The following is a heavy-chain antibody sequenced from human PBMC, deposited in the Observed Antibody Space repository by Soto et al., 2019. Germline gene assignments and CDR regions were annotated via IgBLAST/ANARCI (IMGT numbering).Heavy chain of an antibody. J-gene: IGHJ5*02. V-gene: IGHV1-69*12. Sequence: QVQLVQSGAEVKKPGSSVKVSCKASGGTFTSYALSWVRQAPGQGLEWMGGIIPISGRTNYAQRFQGRVSITADESTTTASMELASLRSDDTAVYYCALDTSGGAVLFDPWGQGSLVTVSS. CDR2: IIPISGRT. CDR3: ALDTSGGAVLFDP. D-gene: IGHD3-22*01. CDR1: GGTFTSYA.